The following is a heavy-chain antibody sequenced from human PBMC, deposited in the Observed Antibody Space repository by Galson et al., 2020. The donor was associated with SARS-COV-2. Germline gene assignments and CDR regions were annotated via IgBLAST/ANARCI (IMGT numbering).Heavy chain of an antibody. D-gene: IGHD4-4*01. V-gene: IGHV3-23*01. J-gene: IGHJ4*02. CDR3: AKDRTIVGRPSYFDS. Sequence: TGGSLRLSCAVSGFTFVGYAMTWVRQAPGKGLEWVSTVSGNGGSTWYADSVKGRFTISRDNSKNTLFLEMNSLRAEDAAVYYCAKDRTIVGRPSYFDSWGQGTLVTVSS. CDR2: VSGNGGST. CDR1: GFTFVGYA.